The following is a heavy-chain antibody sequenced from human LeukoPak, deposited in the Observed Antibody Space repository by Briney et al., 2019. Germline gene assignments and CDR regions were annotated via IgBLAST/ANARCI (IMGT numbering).Heavy chain of an antibody. D-gene: IGHD6-13*01. V-gene: IGHV4-59*01. Sequence: SETLSLTCTVSGGSISSDSWSWIRQPPGKGLEWIGCIYYTGSTNYNPSLESRVTISVDTSKKQFSLKLSSVTAADTAVYYCARAGSWKLNFDYWGQGTLVTVSS. J-gene: IGHJ4*02. CDR1: GGSISSDS. CDR3: ARAGSWKLNFDY. CDR2: IYYTGST.